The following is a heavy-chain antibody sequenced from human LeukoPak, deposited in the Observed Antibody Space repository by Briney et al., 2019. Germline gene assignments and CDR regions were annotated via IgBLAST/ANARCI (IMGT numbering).Heavy chain of an antibody. J-gene: IGHJ3*02. D-gene: IGHD6-19*01. Sequence: ASVKVSCKASGYTFTSYGISWVRQAPGQGLEWMGWISAYNGNTSYAQKLQGRVTMTTDTSTSTAYMELRSLRSDDTAVYYCARVASGWYEDAFDIWGQGTMVTVSS. V-gene: IGHV1-18*01. CDR1: GYTFTSYG. CDR3: ARVASGWYEDAFDI. CDR2: ISAYNGNT.